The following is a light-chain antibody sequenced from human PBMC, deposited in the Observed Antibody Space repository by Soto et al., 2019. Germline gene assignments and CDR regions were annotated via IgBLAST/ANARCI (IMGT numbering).Light chain of an antibody. V-gene: IGKV3D-20*01. Sequence: EIVLTQSPATLSLSPGERATLSCGASESVCSSYLAWYQQKPGLAPRLLNYDASSRATGIPDRFSGSGSGTDFTLTISRLEHEDFAVYYCQQYGSSPPNTFGQGKRLEIK. CDR1: ESVCSSY. CDR2: DAS. J-gene: IGKJ5*01. CDR3: QQYGSSPPNT.